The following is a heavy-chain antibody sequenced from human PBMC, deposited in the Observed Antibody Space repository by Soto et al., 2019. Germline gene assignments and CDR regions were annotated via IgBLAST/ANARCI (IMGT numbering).Heavy chain of an antibody. CDR2: INPYNGNT. CDR1: GYTFTSYG. CDR3: ARDWFGIDY. Sequence: QVQLVQSGAEVKPGASVKVSCKASGYTFTSYGISWVRQAPGQGLEWMGWINPYNGNTNYAQKLQGRVTMTTDTSTNTAYMELRSLRSDDTAVYYCARDWFGIDYWGQGTLVTVSS. V-gene: IGHV1-18*01. D-gene: IGHD3-16*01. J-gene: IGHJ4*02.